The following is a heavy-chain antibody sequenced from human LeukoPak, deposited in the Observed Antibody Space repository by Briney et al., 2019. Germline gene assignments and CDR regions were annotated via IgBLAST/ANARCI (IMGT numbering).Heavy chain of an antibody. CDR3: ARMTITKRAMDV. CDR2: VYYIGSP. J-gene: IGHJ6*02. CDR1: GDSIKSGHSY. D-gene: IGHD5-24*01. Sequence: PSETLSLTCSISGDSIKSGHSYWGWIRQSPWKGLEWLGSVYYIGSPYYNPSLNSGRVTISVDTSKNQFSLKLASVTAEDTAVYYCARMTITKRAMDVWGQGTTVTVSS. V-gene: IGHV4-39*01.